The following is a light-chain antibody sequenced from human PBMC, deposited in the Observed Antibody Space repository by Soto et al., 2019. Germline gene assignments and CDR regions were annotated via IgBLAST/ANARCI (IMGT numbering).Light chain of an antibody. J-gene: IGLJ1*01. CDR3: CSYAGRSAPDV. Sequence: QSALAHPTSVSGSHGQSITISCTGTSSDVGGYDFVSWFQQEPGKAPKLMIYDVNYRPSGISPRFSGSKSGNTASLTISGLQAEDEADYYCCSYAGRSAPDVFGPGTKLTVL. V-gene: IGLV2-14*01. CDR1: SSDVGGYDF. CDR2: DVN.